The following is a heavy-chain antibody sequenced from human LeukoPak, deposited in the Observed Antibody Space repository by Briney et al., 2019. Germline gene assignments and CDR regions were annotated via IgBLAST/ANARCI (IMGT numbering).Heavy chain of an antibody. D-gene: IGHD3-10*01. V-gene: IGHV3-33*01. CDR2: IWFDGNKK. CDR3: ARAYYHASGGAFGMDV. Sequence: PGGSRRLSCAASGFTFSSYGMHWVGQAPGKGLEWVALIWFDGNKKEYVDSVKGRFSSHRDNSKKTLYLQMNSLRAEDTALYYCARAYYHASGGAFGMDVWGQR. J-gene: IGHJ6*02. CDR1: GFTFSSYG.